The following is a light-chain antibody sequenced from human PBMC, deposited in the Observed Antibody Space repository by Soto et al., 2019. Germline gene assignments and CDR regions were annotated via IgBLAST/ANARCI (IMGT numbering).Light chain of an antibody. Sequence: QSALTQPASVSGSPGQSITISCTGTSSDVGSYNWVSWYQHHPGKAPKLMIYDVTNRPSGVSNRFSGSKSGNTASLTISGLQAEDEADYYCVSYTSSSTDVFGAGTKLTVL. CDR2: DVT. J-gene: IGLJ1*01. V-gene: IGLV2-14*03. CDR3: VSYTSSSTDV. CDR1: SSDVGSYNW.